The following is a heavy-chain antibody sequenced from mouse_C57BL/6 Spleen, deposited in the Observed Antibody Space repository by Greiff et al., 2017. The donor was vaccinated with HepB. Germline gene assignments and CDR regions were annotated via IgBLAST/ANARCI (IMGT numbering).Heavy chain of an antibody. CDR1: GYAFSSSW. Sequence: HVQLQQSGPELVKPGASVKISCKASGYAFSSSWMNWVKQRPGKGLEWIGRIYPGDGDTNYNGKFKGKATLTADKSSSTAYMQLSSLTSEDSAVYFCAREDYGMDYWGQGTSVTVSS. CDR2: IYPGDGDT. V-gene: IGHV1-82*01. J-gene: IGHJ4*01. D-gene: IGHD1-1*01. CDR3: AREDYGMDY.